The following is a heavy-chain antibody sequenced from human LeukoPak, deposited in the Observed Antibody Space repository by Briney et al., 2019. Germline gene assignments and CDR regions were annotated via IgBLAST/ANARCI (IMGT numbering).Heavy chain of an antibody. J-gene: IGHJ6*04. Sequence: GGSLRFSCAASGFTFSSYSMNWVRQAPGKGLEWVSSISSGSTYIHYADSVKGRFTISRDNAKNSLYLQMNSLRAEDTAVYYCARPIVADFYYGLDVWGKGTTVTVSP. V-gene: IGHV3-21*06. CDR3: ARPIVADFYYGLDV. CDR2: ISSGSTYI. D-gene: IGHD6-13*01. CDR1: GFTFSSYS.